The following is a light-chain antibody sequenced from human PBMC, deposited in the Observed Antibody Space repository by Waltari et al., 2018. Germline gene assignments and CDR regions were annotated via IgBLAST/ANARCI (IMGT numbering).Light chain of an antibody. CDR2: LGS. Sequence: DIVMTQSPLSLPVTPGEPASISCRSSQSLLHSNGYNYLDWYLQKPGQSPQLLMYLGSSRASGVPDRFSGSGSGTDVTLKISRVEAEDVGFYYCMQALQSPRTFGQGTKVEIK. V-gene: IGKV2-28*01. CDR3: MQALQSPRT. CDR1: QSLLHSNGYNY. J-gene: IGKJ1*01.